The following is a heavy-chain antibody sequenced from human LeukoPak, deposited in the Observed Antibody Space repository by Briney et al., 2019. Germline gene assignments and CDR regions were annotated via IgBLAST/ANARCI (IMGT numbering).Heavy chain of an antibody. Sequence: PETLSLTCAVYGGSFSGYYWSWIRQPPGKGLEWIGEINHSGSTNYNPSLKSRVTISVDTSKNQFSLKLSSVTAADTAVYYCARVWLHWFDPWGQGTLVTVSS. J-gene: IGHJ5*02. CDR1: GGSFSGYY. V-gene: IGHV4-34*01. CDR3: ARVWLHWFDP. D-gene: IGHD5-12*01. CDR2: INHSGST.